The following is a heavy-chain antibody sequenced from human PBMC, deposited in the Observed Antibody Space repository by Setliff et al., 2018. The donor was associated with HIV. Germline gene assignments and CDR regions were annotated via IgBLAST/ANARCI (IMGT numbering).Heavy chain of an antibody. CDR3: ATSPAGEILGSRPFYFDY. CDR1: GDSINSGNYY. V-gene: IGHV4-31*03. Sequence: SETLSLTCTVSGDSINSGNYYWSWIRQHPGKGLEWIGYIYYSGSTYYSPSLKSRVTVSEDTSKNQFSLKMRSVTAADTAVYYCATSPAGEILGSRPFYFDYWGQGTLVTVSS. D-gene: IGHD3-10*01. CDR2: IYYSGST. J-gene: IGHJ4*02.